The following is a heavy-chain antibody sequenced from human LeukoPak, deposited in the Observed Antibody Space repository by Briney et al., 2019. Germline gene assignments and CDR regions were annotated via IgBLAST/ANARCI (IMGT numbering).Heavy chain of an antibody. CDR1: GGSFSGYY. CDR2: INHSGST. V-gene: IGHV4-34*01. D-gene: IGHD4-23*01. Sequence: KPSETLSHTCAVYGGSFSGYYWSWIRQPPGKGLEWIGEINHSGSTNYNPSLKSRVTISVDTSKNQFSLKLSSVTAADTAVYYCARGSTVVTRYDFDYWGQGTLVTVSS. CDR3: ARGSTVVTRYDFDY. J-gene: IGHJ4*02.